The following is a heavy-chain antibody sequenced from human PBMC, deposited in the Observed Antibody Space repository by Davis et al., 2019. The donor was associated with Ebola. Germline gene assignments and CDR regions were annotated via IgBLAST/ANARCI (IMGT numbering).Heavy chain of an antibody. CDR1: GFTFNSYV. CDR3: AKDKGVVVPAARYYYYYGMDV. Sequence: GESLKISCAASGFTFNSYVMHWVRQAPGKGLEWVSAISGSGGSTYYADSVKGRFTISRDNSKNTLYLQMNSLRAEDTAVYYCAKDKGVVVPAARYYYYYGMDVWGQGTTVTVSS. D-gene: IGHD2-2*01. J-gene: IGHJ6*02. V-gene: IGHV3-23*01. CDR2: ISGSGGST.